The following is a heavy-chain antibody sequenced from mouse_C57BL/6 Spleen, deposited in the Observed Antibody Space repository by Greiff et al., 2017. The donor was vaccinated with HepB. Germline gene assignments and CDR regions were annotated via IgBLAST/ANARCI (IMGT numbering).Heavy chain of an antibody. CDR1: GFTFSSYA. CDR2: ISDGGSYT. D-gene: IGHD3-1*01. CDR3: ARDRGSFAY. Sequence: EVQLVESGGGLVKPGGSLKLSCAASGFTFSSYAMSWVRQTPEKRLEWVATISDGGSYTYYPDNVKGRFTISRDNAKNNLYLQMSHLKSEDTAMYDCARDRGSFAYWGQGTLVTVSA. V-gene: IGHV5-4*01. J-gene: IGHJ3*01.